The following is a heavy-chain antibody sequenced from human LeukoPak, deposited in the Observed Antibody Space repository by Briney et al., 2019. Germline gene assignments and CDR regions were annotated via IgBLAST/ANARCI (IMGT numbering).Heavy chain of an antibody. V-gene: IGHV3-23*01. CDR1: GFTFNNFA. Sequence: GGSLRLSCAASGFTFNNFAMNWVRQAPGKGLEWVSAISAGGTFYADFVKGRFTISRDNSKNTLYLQMNSLRAEDTAVYYCAKSGLNRFDYWGQGTLVTVSS. D-gene: IGHD2-15*01. J-gene: IGHJ4*02. CDR3: AKSGLNRFDY. CDR2: ISAGGT.